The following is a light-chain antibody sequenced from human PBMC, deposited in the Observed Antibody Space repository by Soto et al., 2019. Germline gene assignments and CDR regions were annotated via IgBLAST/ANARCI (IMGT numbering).Light chain of an antibody. V-gene: IGLV2-14*01. CDR1: SSDVGGYNY. J-gene: IGLJ1*01. CDR2: DVS. Sequence: QSSLAQPAPVSGSPGPAVTLSCPGTSSDVGGYNYVSWYQQHPGKAPKFMIYDVSNRPSGVSNRFSGSKSGNTASLTISGLQAEDEADYYCCSYTTSNTRQIVFGTGTRSPS. CDR3: CSYTTSNTRQIV.